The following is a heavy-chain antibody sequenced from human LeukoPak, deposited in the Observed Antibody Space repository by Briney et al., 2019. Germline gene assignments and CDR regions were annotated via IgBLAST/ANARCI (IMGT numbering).Heavy chain of an antibody. V-gene: IGHV4-59*12. Sequence: SETLSLTCTVSGGSISSYYWSWIRQPSGKGLEWIGSIYYSGSTYYHPSLKSRVTISVDTSKNQFSLKLRSVTAADTAVYYCARDLIKCSGGSCYFYYSDYWGQGTLVTVSS. CDR2: IYYSGST. CDR1: GGSISSYY. CDR3: ARDLIKCSGGSCYFYYSDY. J-gene: IGHJ4*02. D-gene: IGHD2-15*01.